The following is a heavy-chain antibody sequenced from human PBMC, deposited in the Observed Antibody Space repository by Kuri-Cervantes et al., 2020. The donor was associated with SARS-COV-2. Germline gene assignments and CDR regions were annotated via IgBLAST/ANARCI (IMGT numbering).Heavy chain of an antibody. CDR1: GGSISSYY. Sequence: SETLSLTCTVSGGSISSYYWSWIRQPPGKGLGWIGYIYYSGSTYYNPSLKSRVTISVDTSKNQFSLKLSSVTAADTAVYYCARQDSSWTNYYYYYGMDVWGQGTTVTVSS. V-gene: IGHV4-59*08. J-gene: IGHJ6*02. CDR2: IYYSGST. CDR3: ARQDSSWTNYYYYYGMDV. D-gene: IGHD6-13*01.